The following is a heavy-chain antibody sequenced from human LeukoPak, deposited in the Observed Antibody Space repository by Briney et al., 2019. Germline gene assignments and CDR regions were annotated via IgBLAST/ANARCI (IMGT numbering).Heavy chain of an antibody. V-gene: IGHV1-2*02. CDR1: GYTFTDYY. D-gene: IGHD1-26*01. J-gene: IGHJ4*02. Sequence: ASVKVSFKASGYTFTDYYMHWVRQAPGQGLEWMGWMNANSADTHHAQKFQGRVTMTRDTSISTAYMELSRLRSDDTAVYYCARGSAVGATESLGFDYWGQGTPVTVSS. CDR3: ARGSAVGATESLGFDY. CDR2: MNANSADT.